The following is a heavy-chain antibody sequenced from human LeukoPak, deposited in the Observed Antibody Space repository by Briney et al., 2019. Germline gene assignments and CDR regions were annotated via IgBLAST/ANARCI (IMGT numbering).Heavy chain of an antibody. J-gene: IGHJ3*02. CDR3: AKFVTGYSIGDAFDI. D-gene: IGHD3-9*01. CDR2: ISGSGGIT. Sequence: GALRLSCAASGFTLSSYAMSWVRQAPGERLEWVSGISGSGGITYYTDPVKARFTISSNNYEHTLYLQTNSLRAGDTAVYYCAKFVTGYSIGDAFDIWGQGTMATVSS. CDR1: GFTLSSYA. V-gene: IGHV3-23*01.